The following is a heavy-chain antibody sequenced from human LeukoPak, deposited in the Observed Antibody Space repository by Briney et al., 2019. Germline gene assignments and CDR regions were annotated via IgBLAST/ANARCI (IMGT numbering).Heavy chain of an antibody. Sequence: KPSETLSLTCTVSGGSISSYYWSWIRQPAGKGLEWIGRIYTSGSTNYNPSLKSRVTMSVDTSKNQFSLKLSSVTAADTAVYYCARNTAQDYYYYYYMDVWGKGTTVTVSS. J-gene: IGHJ6*03. CDR2: IYTSGST. V-gene: IGHV4-4*07. CDR1: GGSISSYY. CDR3: ARNTAQDYYYYYYMDV. D-gene: IGHD2-2*02.